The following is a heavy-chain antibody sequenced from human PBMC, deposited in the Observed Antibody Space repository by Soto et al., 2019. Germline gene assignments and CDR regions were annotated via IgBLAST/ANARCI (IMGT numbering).Heavy chain of an antibody. D-gene: IGHD3-9*01. J-gene: IGHJ6*03. Sequence: SETLSLTCAVYGGSFSGYYWSWIRQPPGKGLEWIGEINHSGSTNYNPSLKSRVTISVDTSKNQFSLKLSSVTAADTAVCYCARGRRDILTGYYKKKDYYYYYYMDVWGKGPTVTVSS. V-gene: IGHV4-34*01. CDR1: GGSFSGYY. CDR3: ARGRRDILTGYYKKKDYYYYYYMDV. CDR2: INHSGST.